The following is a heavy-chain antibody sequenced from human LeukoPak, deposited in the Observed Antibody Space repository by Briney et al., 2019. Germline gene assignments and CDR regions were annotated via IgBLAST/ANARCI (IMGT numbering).Heavy chain of an antibody. CDR3: ARMGNYCGSTSCSGEYYYYGMDV. CDR1: GYTFNSYG. CDR2: ISGYNGNT. Sequence: ASVKVSCKASGYTFNSYGISWVRQAPGQGLEWMGWISGYNGNTNYAQKFQGRVTITADESTSTAYMELSSLRSEDTAVYYCARMGNYCGSTSCSGEYYYYGMDVWGQGTTVTVSS. V-gene: IGHV1-18*01. D-gene: IGHD2-2*01. J-gene: IGHJ6*02.